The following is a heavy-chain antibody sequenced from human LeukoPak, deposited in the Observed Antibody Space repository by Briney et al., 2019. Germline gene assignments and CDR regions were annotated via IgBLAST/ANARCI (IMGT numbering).Heavy chain of an antibody. CDR2: IYYSGST. CDR3: ARAGGGYSSGWYDSYFDY. V-gene: IGHV4-61*01. J-gene: IGHJ4*02. D-gene: IGHD6-19*01. Sequence: SETLSLTCTVSGGSVSSGSYYWSWIRQPPGKGLEWIGYIYYSGSTNYNPSLKSRVTISVDTSKNQFSLKLSSVTAADTAVYYCARAGGGYSSGWYDSYFDYWGQGTLVTVSS. CDR1: GGSVSSGSYY.